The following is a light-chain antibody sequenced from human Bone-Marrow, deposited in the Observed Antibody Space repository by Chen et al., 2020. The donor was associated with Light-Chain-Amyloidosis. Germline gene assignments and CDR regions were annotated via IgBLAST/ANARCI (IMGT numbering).Light chain of an antibody. V-gene: IGLV1-40*01. Sequence: QSVLTQPPSMSEAPGQRVTISCTGSRSNLGAGYDVHWYQQLPGTSPKLLIYDSDIRPSGVPDRFSASKSSTSASLSITGLQVADEADYYCQSYDTALLSLVFGGGTKLTV. J-gene: IGLJ2*01. CDR3: QSYDTALLSLV. CDR2: DSD. CDR1: RSNLGAGYD.